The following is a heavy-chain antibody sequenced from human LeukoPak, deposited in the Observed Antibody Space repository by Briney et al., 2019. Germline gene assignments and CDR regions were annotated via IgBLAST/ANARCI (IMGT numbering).Heavy chain of an antibody. J-gene: IGHJ5*02. D-gene: IGHD1-26*01. CDR1: GFTFSTYA. CDR2: ISGSGGIT. CDR3: GRSHSGSYYDWFDP. Sequence: PGGSLRLSCAASGFTFSTYAMTWVRQAPGKGLEWVSAISGSGGITYYADFVKGRFTISRDNSKNTLSLQMNSLRAEDTAVYYCGRSHSGSYYDWFDPWGQGTLVTVSS. V-gene: IGHV3-23*01.